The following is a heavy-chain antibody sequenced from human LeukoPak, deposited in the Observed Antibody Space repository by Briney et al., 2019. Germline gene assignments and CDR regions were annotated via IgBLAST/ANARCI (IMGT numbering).Heavy chain of an antibody. V-gene: IGHV5-51*01. J-gene: IGHJ5*02. CDR2: IYPGDSDT. CDR1: GYSFTSYW. D-gene: IGHD2-2*01. CDR3: ARVKAEDIVVVPAAYPPKYWFDP. Sequence: GESLKISCKGSGYSFTSYWIGWVRQMPGKGLEWVGIIYPGDSDTRYSPSFQGQVTISADKSISTAYLQWSSLKASDTAMYYCARVKAEDIVVVPAAYPPKYWFDPWGQGTLVTVSS.